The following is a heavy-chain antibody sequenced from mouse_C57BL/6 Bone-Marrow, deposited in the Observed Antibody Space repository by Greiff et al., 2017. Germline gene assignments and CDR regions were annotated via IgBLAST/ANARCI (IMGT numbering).Heavy chain of an antibody. CDR3: ARSPFYYYPFAY. V-gene: IGHV14-3*01. Sequence: VQLKESVAELVRPGASVKLSCTASGFNIKNTYMHWVKQRPEKGLEWIGRIDPENGNTKYAQKFQGKATFTVDKSSNTAYLKLSSLTSEDTAIYYCARSPFYYYPFAYWGQGTLVTVSA. J-gene: IGHJ3*01. CDR1: GFNIKNTY. CDR2: IDPENGNT. D-gene: IGHD2-1*01.